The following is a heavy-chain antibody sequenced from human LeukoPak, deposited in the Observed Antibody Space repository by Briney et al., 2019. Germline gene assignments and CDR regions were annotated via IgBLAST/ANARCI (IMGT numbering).Heavy chain of an antibody. V-gene: IGHV3-9*01. CDR3: AELGITMIGGV. J-gene: IGHJ6*04. D-gene: IGHD3-10*02. CDR2: ISWNSGDI. Sequence: PGGSLRLSCAASGFTFGDYAMHWVRQTPGKALEWVSSISWNSGDIQYVDSVKGRFTISRDNSKNSLYLQMNSLRAEDTAVYYCAELGITMIGGVWGKGTTVTISS. CDR1: GFTFGDYA.